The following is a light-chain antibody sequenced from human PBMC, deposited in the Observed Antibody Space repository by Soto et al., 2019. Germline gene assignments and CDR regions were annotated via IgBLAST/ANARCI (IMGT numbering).Light chain of an antibody. V-gene: IGLV2-14*01. J-gene: IGLJ2*01. CDR2: AVT. CDR3: TSYTSSSILI. CDR1: SSDIGNYNY. Sequence: QSALTQPASVSGSPGQSISIPWTGTSSDIGNYNYVSWYQRHPDTAPKLIIYAVTNRPSGVSNRFSGSKSGNTASLTISGLQAEDEADYYCTSYTSSSILIFGGGTKLTVL.